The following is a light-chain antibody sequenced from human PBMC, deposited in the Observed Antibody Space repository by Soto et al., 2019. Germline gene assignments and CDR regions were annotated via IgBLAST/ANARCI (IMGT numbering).Light chain of an antibody. CDR1: SSNIGSSY. CDR2: ENN. V-gene: IGLV1-51*02. Sequence: QSVLTQPPSVSAAPGQKVTISCSGSSSNIGSSYVSWFQQLPGTAPKLLIYENNNRPPGIPARFSGSKSGTSATLGITGLQTGDEANYYCATWDISLGAGVFGGGTKVTVL. J-gene: IGLJ3*02. CDR3: ATWDISLGAGV.